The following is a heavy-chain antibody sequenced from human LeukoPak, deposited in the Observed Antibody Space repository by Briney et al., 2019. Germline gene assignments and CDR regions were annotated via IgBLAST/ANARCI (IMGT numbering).Heavy chain of an antibody. D-gene: IGHD5/OR15-5a*01. CDR2: ISDTSRYI. Sequence: GGSLRLSCAASGFTFSGYSMNRVRLSPGKGLEWVSSISDTSRYIYYADSVKGRFIISRDNAKNSLYLQMNSLRADDTAVYYCARGSVGYWFDPWGQGTLVTVSS. CDR1: GFTFSGYS. J-gene: IGHJ5*02. V-gene: IGHV3-21*01. CDR3: ARGSVGYWFDP.